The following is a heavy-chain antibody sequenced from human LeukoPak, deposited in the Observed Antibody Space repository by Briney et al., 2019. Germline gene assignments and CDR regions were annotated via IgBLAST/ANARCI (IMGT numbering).Heavy chain of an antibody. CDR3: ARVGDHYHWFLDL. V-gene: IGHV3-53*01. CDR1: GFTVSTYY. CDR2: HYSGETT. D-gene: IGHD3-10*01. J-gene: IGHJ2*01. Sequence: GGSLRLSCVASGFTVSTYYMNWVRQAPGKGLEWVSIHYSGETTFYADSVKGRFIVSRDISENMFFLHMSALRAGDTAVYYCARVGDHYHWFLDLWGRGTLVTVSS.